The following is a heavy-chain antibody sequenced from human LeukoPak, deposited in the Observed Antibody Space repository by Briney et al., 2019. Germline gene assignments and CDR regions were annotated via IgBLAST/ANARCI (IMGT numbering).Heavy chain of an antibody. V-gene: IGHV6-1*01. J-gene: IGHJ4*02. CDR3: ARDREAHLDY. Sequence: SQTLSLTCAISGDSVSSNSAAGNWIRQPPSRGLEWLGRTYYRSNWYNDYAVSVKSRMTINPDISKNQFSLQLNSVTPEDTAVYYCARDREAHLDYWGQGTLVTVSS. CDR1: GDSVSSNSAA. CDR2: TYYRSNWYN.